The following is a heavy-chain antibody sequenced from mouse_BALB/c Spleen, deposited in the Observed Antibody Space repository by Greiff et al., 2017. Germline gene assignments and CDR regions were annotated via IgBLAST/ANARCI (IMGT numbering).Heavy chain of an antibody. J-gene: IGHJ4*01. V-gene: IGHV5-6-4*01. D-gene: IGHD1-2*01. CDR3: TRDITTATRAMDY. CDR2: ISSGGSYT. CDR1: GFTFSSYT. Sequence: EVMLVESGGGLVKPGGSLKLSCAASGFTFSSYTMSWVRQTPEKRLEWVATISSGGSYTYYPDSVKGRFTISRDNAKNTLYLQMSSLKSEDTAMYYCTRDITTATRAMDYWGQGTSVTVSS.